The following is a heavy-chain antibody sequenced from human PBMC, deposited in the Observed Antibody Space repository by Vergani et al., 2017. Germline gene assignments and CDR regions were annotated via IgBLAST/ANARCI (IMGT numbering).Heavy chain of an antibody. CDR3: AKDISGYSYGSSFDY. CDR2: ISWNSGSI. D-gene: IGHD5-18*01. Sequence: EVQLVESGGGLVKPGGSLRLSCAASGFTFDDYAMHWVRQAPGKGLEWVSGISWNSGSIGYADSVKGRFTISRDNAKNSLYLQMNSLRAEDTALYYCAKDISGYSYGSSFDYWGQGTLVTVSS. J-gene: IGHJ4*02. CDR1: GFTFDDYA. V-gene: IGHV3-9*01.